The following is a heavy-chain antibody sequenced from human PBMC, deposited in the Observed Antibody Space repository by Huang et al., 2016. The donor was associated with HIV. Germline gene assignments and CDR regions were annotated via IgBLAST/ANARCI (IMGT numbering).Heavy chain of an antibody. CDR3: AKESRWYSDLDN. CDR2: ISYDGSNG. CDR1: GFTFNNFG. Sequence: QVQLVESGGGVVQPGRSLRLSCVASGFTFNNFGMHWVRQAPGKGLEWVAVISYDGSNGLYSESVKGRFTISRDNPMDTLYLQMNSLRPDDTAVYYCAKESRWYSDLDNWGQGTLVTVSS. V-gene: IGHV3-30*18. D-gene: IGHD2-15*01. J-gene: IGHJ4*02.